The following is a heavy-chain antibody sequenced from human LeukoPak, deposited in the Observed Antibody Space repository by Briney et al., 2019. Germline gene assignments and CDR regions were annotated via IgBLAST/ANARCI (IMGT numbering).Heavy chain of an antibody. J-gene: IGHJ6*02. CDR2: IYPGDSDT. V-gene: IGHV5-51*01. CDR3: ARHLGQLGPTYYYGMDV. D-gene: IGHD6-6*01. Sequence: GESLKISCKGSGYSFTSYWIGWVRQMPGKGLERMGIIYPGDSDTRYSPSFQGQVTISADKSISTAYLQWSSLKASDTAMYYCARHLGQLGPTYYYGMDVWGQGTTVTVSS. CDR1: GYSFTSYW.